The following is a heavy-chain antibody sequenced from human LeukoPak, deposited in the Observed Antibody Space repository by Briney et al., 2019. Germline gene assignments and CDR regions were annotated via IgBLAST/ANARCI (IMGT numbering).Heavy chain of an antibody. V-gene: IGHV3-23*01. D-gene: IGHD6-6*01. CDR2: ISGSGDGK. J-gene: IGHJ4*02. CDR1: GFTFSGNG. CDR3: VGHGSSSF. Sequence: GGSLRLSCAVSGFTFSGNGMTWVRQAPGKGLEWVSDISGSGDGKYYADSVKGRFTISRDNSKSTLYLQMNTLRAEHSAVYYWVGHGSSSFGGQGTLVTVSS.